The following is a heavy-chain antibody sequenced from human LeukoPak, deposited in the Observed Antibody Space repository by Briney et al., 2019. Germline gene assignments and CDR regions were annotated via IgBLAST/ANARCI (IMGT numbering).Heavy chain of an antibody. CDR2: IYYIGST. D-gene: IGHD1-26*01. Sequence: SETLSLTYTVSGGSISNHYGSSIRQPPGKGLEWIAYIYYIGSTNSNPSLKSRSTISVDTSKNQFSLKMRSVTAADTAVYYCAREGGSYYAGGDYYYMDVWGQGTTVTVSS. CDR3: AREGGSYYAGGDYYYMDV. J-gene: IGHJ6*03. CDR1: GGSISNHY. V-gene: IGHV4-59*11.